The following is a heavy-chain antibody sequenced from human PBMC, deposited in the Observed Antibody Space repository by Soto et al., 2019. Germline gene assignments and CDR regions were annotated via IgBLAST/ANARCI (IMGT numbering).Heavy chain of an antibody. D-gene: IGHD2-2*02. CDR2: INHSGST. Sequence: XGTLSLTCAVYGGCFSGYYWSWIRQPPGKGLEWIGEINHSGSTNYNPSLKSRVTISVDTSKNQFSLKLSSVTAADTAVYYCARGEGYCSSTSCYNYGMDVWGQGTTVTVSS. J-gene: IGHJ6*02. CDR3: ARGEGYCSSTSCYNYGMDV. V-gene: IGHV4-34*01. CDR1: GGCFSGYY.